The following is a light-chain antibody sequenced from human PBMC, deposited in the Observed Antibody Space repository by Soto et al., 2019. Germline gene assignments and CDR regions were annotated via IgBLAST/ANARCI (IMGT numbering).Light chain of an antibody. CDR2: DVS. Sequence: QSVLTQPASESESPGQSITIPCTGTSSDVGGYNYVSWYQHHPGKAPKLLIYDVSNRPSGVSNRFSGSKSGNTASLTISGLQAEDEANYYCSSYTSSLTLVVFGGGTQLTVL. CDR1: SSDVGGYNY. J-gene: IGLJ2*01. CDR3: SSYTSSLTLVV. V-gene: IGLV2-14*03.